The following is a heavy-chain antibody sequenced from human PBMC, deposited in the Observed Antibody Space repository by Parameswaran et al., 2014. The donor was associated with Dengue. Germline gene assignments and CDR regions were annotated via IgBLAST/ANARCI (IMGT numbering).Heavy chain of an antibody. Sequence: WVRQAPGQGLEWMGLINPSDTATAYAQKLQGRVTMTSDTSTTTVYMELTSLTSEDTAVYYCARNGLITKVVSVGDGWFDPWGQGTLVTVSS. CDR3: ARNGLITKVVSVGDGWFDP. V-gene: IGHV1-46*04. CDR2: INPSDTAT. D-gene: IGHD3-22*01. J-gene: IGHJ5*02.